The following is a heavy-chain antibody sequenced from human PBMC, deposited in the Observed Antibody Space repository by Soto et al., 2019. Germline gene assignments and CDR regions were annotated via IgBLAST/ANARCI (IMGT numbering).Heavy chain of an antibody. Sequence: SETISLTCAVSGGTISSGGYSWSWIRQPPGKGLEWIGYIYHSGSTYYNPSLKSRVTISVDRSKNQFSLKLSSVTAADTAVYYCATAPGPYWGQGTLVTLL. J-gene: IGHJ4*02. CDR3: ATAPGPY. CDR1: GGTISSGGYS. V-gene: IGHV4-30-2*01. CDR2: IYHSGST.